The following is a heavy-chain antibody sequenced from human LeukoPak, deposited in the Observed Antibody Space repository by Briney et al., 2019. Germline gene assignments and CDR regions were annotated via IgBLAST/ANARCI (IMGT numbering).Heavy chain of an antibody. J-gene: IGHJ5*02. V-gene: IGHV4-34*01. CDR2: INHSGST. CDR3: ARARRVVPAAAPRWFDP. CDR1: GGSFSGHY. Sequence: SETLSLTCAVYGGSFSGHYWSWIRQPPGKGLEWIGEINHSGSTNYNPSLKSRVTISVDTSKNQFSLKLSSVTAADTAVYYCARARRVVPAAAPRWFDPWGQGTLVTVSS. D-gene: IGHD2-2*01.